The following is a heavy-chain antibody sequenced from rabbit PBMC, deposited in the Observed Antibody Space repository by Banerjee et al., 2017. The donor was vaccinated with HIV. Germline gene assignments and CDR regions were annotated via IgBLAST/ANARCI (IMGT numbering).Heavy chain of an antibody. D-gene: IGHD6-1*01. V-gene: IGHV1S40*01. Sequence: QSLEESGGDLVKPGASLTLSCTASGIDFSGDYYMCWVRQAPGKGPEWIACISTRSGNTYYASWAKGRLTISKTSSTTVTLQMTSLTDADTATYFCAREAIIGYGYGYFNLWGQGTLVTVS. CDR2: ISTRSGNT. CDR3: AREAIIGYGYGYFNL. J-gene: IGHJ4*01. CDR1: GIDFSGDYY.